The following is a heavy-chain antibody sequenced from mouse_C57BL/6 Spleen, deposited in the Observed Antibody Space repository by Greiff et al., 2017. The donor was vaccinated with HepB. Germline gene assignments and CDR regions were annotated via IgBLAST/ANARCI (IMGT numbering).Heavy chain of an antibody. J-gene: IGHJ2*01. CDR3: ARAELDY. CDR2: ISDGGSYT. V-gene: IGHV5-4*03. Sequence: EVMLVESGGGLVKPGGSLKLSCAASGFTFSSYAMSWVRQTPEKRLEWVATISDGGSYTYYPDNVKGRFTISRDNAKNNLYLQMSHLKSEDTAMYYCARAELDYWGQGTTLTVSS. CDR1: GFTFSSYA.